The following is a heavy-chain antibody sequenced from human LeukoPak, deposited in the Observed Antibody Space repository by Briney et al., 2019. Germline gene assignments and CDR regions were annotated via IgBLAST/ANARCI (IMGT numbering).Heavy chain of an antibody. V-gene: IGHV4-34*01. CDR3: ARTHSSRYNWFDP. D-gene: IGHD6-13*01. J-gene: IGHJ5*02. CDR2: INHSGST. CDR1: GGSFSSYY. Sequence: SETLSLTCAFYGGSFSSYYLSWIRQSPGKGLEWIGEINHSGSTNYNPSLKNRVTISVDTSKNQFSLKLSSVTAADTAVYYCARTHSSRYNWFDPWGQGTLVTVSS.